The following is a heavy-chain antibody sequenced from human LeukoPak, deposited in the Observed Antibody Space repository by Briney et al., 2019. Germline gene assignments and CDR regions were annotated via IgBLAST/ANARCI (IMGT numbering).Heavy chain of an antibody. Sequence: GGSLRLSCAASGFTFDDYTMHWVRQAPGKGLEWVSSSSGSTIYYADSVKGRFTISRDNAKNSLYLQMNSLRAEDTAIYYCAREDSSGLDYWGQGTLVTVSS. CDR3: AREDSSGLDY. CDR2: SSSGSTI. V-gene: IGHV3-48*03. D-gene: IGHD6-19*01. J-gene: IGHJ4*02. CDR1: GFTFDDYT.